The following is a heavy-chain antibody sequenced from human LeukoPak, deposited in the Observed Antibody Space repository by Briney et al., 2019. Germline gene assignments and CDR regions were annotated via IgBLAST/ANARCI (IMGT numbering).Heavy chain of an antibody. D-gene: IGHD2-2*01. CDR2: IYSGGST. CDR1: EFTVSSNY. Sequence: GGSLRLSCAASEFTVSSNYMNWVRQAPGKGLEWVSVIYSGGSTYYADSVKGRFIISRDTSKNTLYLQMNSLRAEDTAVYYCARESPVGCTSTSCYIDYWGQGTLVTVSS. V-gene: IGHV3-53*01. CDR3: ARESPVGCTSTSCYIDY. J-gene: IGHJ4*02.